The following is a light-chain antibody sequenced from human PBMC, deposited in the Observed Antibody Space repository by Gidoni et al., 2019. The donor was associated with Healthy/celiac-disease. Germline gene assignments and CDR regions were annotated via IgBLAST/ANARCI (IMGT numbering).Light chain of an antibody. V-gene: IGLV2-23*03. Sequence: QSALTQPASVSGSLGQSITISRTRTSSDVGSNNLVSWYQQYPGKAPKLMIYESSKRPSGVSNRFSGSKSGNTASLTISGLQAEDEADYYCCSYAGSSTFVVFGGGTKLTVL. CDR2: ESS. CDR3: CSYAGSSTFVV. CDR1: SSDVGSNNL. J-gene: IGLJ2*01.